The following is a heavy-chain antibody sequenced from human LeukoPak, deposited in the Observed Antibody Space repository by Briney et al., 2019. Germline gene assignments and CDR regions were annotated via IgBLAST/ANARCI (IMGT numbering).Heavy chain of an antibody. J-gene: IGHJ4*02. CDR1: GGSISSGGYS. D-gene: IGHD3-22*01. V-gene: IGHV4-30-2*01. CDR3: ASTPRYDSSGYYYD. CDR2: IHHSGST. Sequence: SQTLSLTCAVSGGSISSGGYSWSWIRQPPGKGLEWIGYIHHSGSTYYNPSLKSRVTISVDTSKNQFSLKLSSVTAADTAVYYCASTPRYDSSGYYYDWGQGTLVTVSS.